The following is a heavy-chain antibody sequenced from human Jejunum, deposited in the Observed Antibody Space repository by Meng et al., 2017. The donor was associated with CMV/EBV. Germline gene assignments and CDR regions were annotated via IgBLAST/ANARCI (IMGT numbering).Heavy chain of an antibody. J-gene: IGHJ3*02. CDR2: INPNSGGT. D-gene: IGHD3-3*01. CDR3: ARVVVLRFLEWSEDAFDI. CDR1: FTGYY. V-gene: IGHV1-2*02. Sequence: FTGYYMHWVRQAPGQGLEWMGWINPNSGGTNYAQKFQGRVTMTRDTSISTAYMELSRLRSDDTAVYYCARVVVLRFLEWSEDAFDIWGQGTMVTVSS.